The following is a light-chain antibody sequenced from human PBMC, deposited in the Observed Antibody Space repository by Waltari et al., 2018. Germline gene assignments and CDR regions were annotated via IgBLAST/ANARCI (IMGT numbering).Light chain of an antibody. J-gene: IGLJ1*01. CDR2: EVN. CDR3: SSYAGSNNLV. V-gene: IGLV2-8*01. CDR1: SSDVGGYNY. Sequence: QSALTQPPSASGSRGQSVTISCTGTSSDVGGYNYVSWYQHHPGEAPKLMIFEVNKRPSGVPDRFSGSKSGNTGSLTVSGLQAEDDADYYCSSYAGSNNLVFGTGTKVTVL.